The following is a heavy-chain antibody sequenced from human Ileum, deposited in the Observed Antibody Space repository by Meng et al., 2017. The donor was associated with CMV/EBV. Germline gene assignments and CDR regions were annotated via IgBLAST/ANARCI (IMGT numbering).Heavy chain of an antibody. J-gene: IGHJ4*02. CDR2: INVSNGNT. CDR3: ARSESGAHVDC. D-gene: IGHD4/OR15-4a*01. Sequence: QVQLVRSGAEVKKPGALVKVSCKASGYTFTSYAIHWVRQAPGQRLEWMGWINVSNGNTKYAGKFQGRVTMTTNTSANTAYMEVSSLRPEDTAVYFCARSESGAHVDCWGQGTLVTVSS. V-gene: IGHV1-3*01. CDR1: GYTFTSYA.